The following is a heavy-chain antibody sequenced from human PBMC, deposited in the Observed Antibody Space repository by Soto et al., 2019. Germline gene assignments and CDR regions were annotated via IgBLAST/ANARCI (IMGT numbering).Heavy chain of an antibody. V-gene: IGHV1-69*02. D-gene: IGHD3-10*01. Sequence: SVKVSCKASGGTFSSYTISWVRQAPGQGHERMGRIIYILGLANYAQKFQGRVTLTADKSTRTAYMELSRLRSEDTAVYYCASGGSGSYLPSYYFDYWGQRTLVTFSS. CDR2: IIYILGLA. CDR1: GGTFSSYT. J-gene: IGHJ4*02. CDR3: ASGGSGSYLPSYYFDY.